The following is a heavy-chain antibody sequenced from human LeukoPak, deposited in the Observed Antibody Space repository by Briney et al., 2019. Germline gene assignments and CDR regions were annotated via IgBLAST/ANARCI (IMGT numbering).Heavy chain of an antibody. D-gene: IGHD1-1*01. Sequence: GASVKVSCKVFGYTLTELPIHWVRQAPGKGLEWVGGFDPEDAETTYAQKFQGRVTMTEDTSTDTAYMEVSGLRSEDTAVYYCATRTTGTTDALDIWGQGTMVTVSS. J-gene: IGHJ3*02. V-gene: IGHV1-24*01. CDR3: ATRTTGTTDALDI. CDR1: GYTLTELP. CDR2: FDPEDAET.